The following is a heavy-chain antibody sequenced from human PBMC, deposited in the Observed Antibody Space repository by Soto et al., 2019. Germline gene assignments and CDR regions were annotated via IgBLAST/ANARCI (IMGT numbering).Heavy chain of an antibody. CDR1: GFTFSRYA. CDR3: VRELVRGSYYLEAFDI. D-gene: IGHD3-22*01. Sequence: QVQLVESGGGVVQPGRSLRLSCAASGFTFSRYAIHWVRQAPGKGLEWVTFTSYDGTNNHYADSVQGRFTNSRDNSNNTGHLQMNSLRSEDTAVYYCVRELVRGSYYLEAFDIWGQGTMVAVSS. V-gene: IGHV3-30-3*01. J-gene: IGHJ3*02. CDR2: TSYDGTNN.